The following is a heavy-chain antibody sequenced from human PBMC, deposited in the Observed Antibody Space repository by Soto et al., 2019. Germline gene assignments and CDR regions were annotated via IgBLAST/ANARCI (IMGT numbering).Heavy chain of an antibody. D-gene: IGHD6-25*01. V-gene: IGHV1-2*04. CDR1: GYTFTGYY. CDR2: INPNSGGT. Sequence: ASVKVSCKASGYTFTGYYMHWVRQAPGQGLEWMGWINPNSGGTNYAQKFQGWVTMTRDTSISTAYMELSRLRSDDTAVYYCARYLMVGSSGCFDDSAQGSLVIVSS. CDR3: ARYLMVGSSGCFDD. J-gene: IGHJ4*02.